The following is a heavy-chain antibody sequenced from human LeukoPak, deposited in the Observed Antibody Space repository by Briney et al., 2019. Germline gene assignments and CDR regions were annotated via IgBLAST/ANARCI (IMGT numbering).Heavy chain of an antibody. CDR1: GGTFSSYA. Sequence: ASVKVSCKASGGTFSSYAISWVRQAPGQGLEWMGRIIPILGIANYAQKFQGRVTITADKSTSTAYMELSSLRSEDTAVYYCARGLGYCSGGSCYDPDYYYGMDVWGQGTTVTVSS. CDR2: IIPILGIA. V-gene: IGHV1-69*04. D-gene: IGHD2-15*01. CDR3: ARGLGYCSGGSCYDPDYYYGMDV. J-gene: IGHJ6*02.